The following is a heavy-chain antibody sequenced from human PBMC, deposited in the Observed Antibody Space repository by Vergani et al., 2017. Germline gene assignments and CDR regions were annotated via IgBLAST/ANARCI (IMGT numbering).Heavy chain of an antibody. J-gene: IGHJ6*02. D-gene: IGHD2-2*01. Sequence: EVQLVESGGGLVKPGGSLRLSCAASGFTFSSYSMNWVRQAPGKGLEWVSSISSSSSYIYYADSVKGRFTLSRDNAKNSLYLQMNSLRAEDTAVYYCARAGGLVVPDAMPGDYYYGMDVWGQGTTVTVSS. CDR2: ISSSSSYI. CDR3: ARAGGLVVPDAMPGDYYYGMDV. V-gene: IGHV3-21*01. CDR1: GFTFSSYS.